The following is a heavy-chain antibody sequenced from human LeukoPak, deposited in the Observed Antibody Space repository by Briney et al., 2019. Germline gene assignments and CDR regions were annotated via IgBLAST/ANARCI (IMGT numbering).Heavy chain of an antibody. J-gene: IGHJ4*02. D-gene: IGHD1-26*01. CDR2: ISYDGSNK. CDR3: ARVGVRSGSYYYFDY. V-gene: IGHV3-30*03. CDR1: GFTFSRYG. Sequence: GGSLRLSCAASGFTFSRYGMHWVRQAPGKELEWVAVISYDGSNKYYADSVKGRFTISRDNSKNTLYLQMNSLRAEDTAVYYCARVGVRSGSYYYFDYWGQGTLVTVSS.